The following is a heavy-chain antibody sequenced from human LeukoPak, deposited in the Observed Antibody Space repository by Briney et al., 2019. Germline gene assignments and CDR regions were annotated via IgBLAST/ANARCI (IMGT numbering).Heavy chain of an antibody. CDR2: VNHSGST. V-gene: IGHV4-34*01. Sequence: SETLSLTCAVYGGSFSGYYWSWIRQPPGKGLEWIGEVNHSGSTNYNPSLKSRDTISVDRSKNQFSLKLSSVAAADTAVYYCARSAVTTYSSGWYYFDYWGQGTLVTVSS. J-gene: IGHJ4*02. D-gene: IGHD6-19*01. CDR1: GGSFSGYY. CDR3: ARSAVTTYSSGWYYFDY.